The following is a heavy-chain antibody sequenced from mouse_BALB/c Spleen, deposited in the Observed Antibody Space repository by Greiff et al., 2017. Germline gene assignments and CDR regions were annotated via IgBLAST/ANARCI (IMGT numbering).Heavy chain of an antibody. CDR2: ILPGSGST. Sequence: VKLVESGAELMKPGASVKISCKATGYTFSSYWIEWVKQRPGHGLEWIGEILPGSGSTNYNEKFKGKATFTADTSSNTAYMQLSSLTSEDSAVYYCARSSYYGYFDYWGQGTTLTVSS. CDR3: ARSSYYGYFDY. CDR1: GYTFSSYW. D-gene: IGHD1-1*01. J-gene: IGHJ2*01. V-gene: IGHV1-9*01.